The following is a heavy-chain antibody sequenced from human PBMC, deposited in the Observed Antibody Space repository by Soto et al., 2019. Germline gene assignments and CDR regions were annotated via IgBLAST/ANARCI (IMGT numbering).Heavy chain of an antibody. CDR2: IIPIFGTA. V-gene: IGHV1-69*12. J-gene: IGHJ3*02. D-gene: IGHD4-17*01. CDR1: GGTFSSYA. CDR3: AKGMGYGDYDAFDI. Sequence: QVQLVQSGAEVKKPGSSVKVSCKASGGTFSSYAISWVRQAPGQGLEWMGGIIPIFGTANYAQKFQGRVTITADEATSTAYMELSSLRSEDTAVYYCAKGMGYGDYDAFDIWGQGTMVTVSS.